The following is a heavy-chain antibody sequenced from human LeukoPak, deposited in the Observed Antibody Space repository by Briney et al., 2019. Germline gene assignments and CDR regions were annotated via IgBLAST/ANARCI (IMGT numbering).Heavy chain of an antibody. V-gene: IGHV3-23*01. CDR1: GFTFSSYA. D-gene: IGHD4-17*01. CDR3: ARAGPTVTKYFDY. Sequence: GGSLRLSCAASGFTFSSYAMSWVRQAPGKGLEWVSAITASSSGTYYADSVKGRFTISRDNSKNTLYLQMNSLRAEDTAVYYCARAGPTVTKYFDYWGQGTLVTVSS. CDR2: ITASSSGT. J-gene: IGHJ4*02.